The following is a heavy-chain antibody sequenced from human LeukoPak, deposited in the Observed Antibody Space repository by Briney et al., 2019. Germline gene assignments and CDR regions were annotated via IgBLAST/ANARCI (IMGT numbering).Heavy chain of an antibody. CDR1: GFTFSSYA. CDR3: ARDARYCSGGSCYAAPGAFDI. D-gene: IGHD2-15*01. CDR2: ISYDGSNK. Sequence: GGSLRLSCAASGFTFSSYAMHWVRQAPGKGLEWVVVISYDGSNKYYADSVKGRFTISRDNSKNTLYLQMNSLRAEDTAVYYCARDARYCSGGSCYAAPGAFDIWGQGTMVTVSS. J-gene: IGHJ3*02. V-gene: IGHV3-30-3*01.